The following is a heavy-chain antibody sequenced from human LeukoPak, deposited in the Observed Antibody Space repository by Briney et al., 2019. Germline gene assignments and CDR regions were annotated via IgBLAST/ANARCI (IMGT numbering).Heavy chain of an antibody. D-gene: IGHD3-10*01. CDR2: IYNSGST. Sequence: SETLSLTCPVSGGSISSYYWSWIRQPAGKGLEWIGRIYNSGSTNYNPSLKSRVTMSVDTSKNQFSLKLTSVTAADTAVYYCARDRYGSGSYYKSWFDPWGQGTLVTASS. CDR3: ARDRYGSGSYYKSWFDP. V-gene: IGHV4-4*07. J-gene: IGHJ5*02. CDR1: GGSISSYY.